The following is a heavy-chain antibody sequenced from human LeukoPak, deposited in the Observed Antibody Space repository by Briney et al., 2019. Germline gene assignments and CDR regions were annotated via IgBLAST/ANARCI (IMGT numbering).Heavy chain of an antibody. V-gene: IGHV4-39*01. CDR2: IYYSGST. D-gene: IGHD5-18*01. CDR3: ATIGYSYELDY. Sequence: SETLSLTCTVSGGSISSSSYYWGWIRQPPGKGLEWIGSIYYSGSTYYNPFLKSRVTISVDTSKNQFSLKLSSVTAADTAVYYCATIGYSYELDYWGQGTLVTVSS. J-gene: IGHJ4*02. CDR1: GGSISSSSYY.